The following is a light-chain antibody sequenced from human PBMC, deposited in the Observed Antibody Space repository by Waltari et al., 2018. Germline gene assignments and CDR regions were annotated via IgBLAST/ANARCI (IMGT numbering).Light chain of an antibody. CDR3: CSYAGSSTWV. CDR2: EVT. CDR1: SSDVGSYNL. Sequence: QSALTKPASVSGSPGQSITISCTATSSDVGSYNLVSWYQQHPGKAPKLVIYEVTKRPSGVSTRFSGSKSGNTASLTISGLQAEDEADYCCCSYAGSSTWVFGGGTKLTVL. V-gene: IGLV2-23*02. J-gene: IGLJ3*02.